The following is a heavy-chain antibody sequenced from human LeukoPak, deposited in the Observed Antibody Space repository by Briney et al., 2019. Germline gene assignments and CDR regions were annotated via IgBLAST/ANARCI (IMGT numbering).Heavy chain of an antibody. CDR1: GGTFSSYA. Sequence: SVKVSCKASGGTFSSYAISWVRQAPGQGLEWMGRIIPILGIANYAQKFQGRVTITADKSTSTAYMELSSLRSEDTAVYYCARDGPFAAAGDSWGQGTLVTVSS. V-gene: IGHV1-69*04. CDR2: IIPILGIA. D-gene: IGHD6-13*01. J-gene: IGHJ4*02. CDR3: ARDGPFAAAGDS.